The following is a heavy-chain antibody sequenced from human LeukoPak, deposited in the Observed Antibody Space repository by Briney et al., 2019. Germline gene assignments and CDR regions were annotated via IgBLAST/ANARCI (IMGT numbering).Heavy chain of an antibody. CDR3: ARDLKVVAAAVSVGWVGAFDI. Sequence: ASVTVSYKASGYTFTDFYIHWVRQAPGQGGEGMGWINPKSGGTNYAQKFQGRVTMTRDTSISTAYMELSRLRSHDTAVYYCARDLKVVAAAVSVGWVGAFDIWGQGTMVTVSS. D-gene: IGHD6-13*01. V-gene: IGHV1-2*02. CDR2: INPKSGGT. J-gene: IGHJ3*02. CDR1: GYTFTDFY.